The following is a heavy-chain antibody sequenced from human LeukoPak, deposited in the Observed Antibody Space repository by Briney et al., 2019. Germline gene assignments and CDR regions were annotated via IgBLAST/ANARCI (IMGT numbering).Heavy chain of an antibody. CDR2: INSDGSST. Sequence: GGTLRLSCAASGFTFSNYWMHWVRQAPGKGLVYVSRINSDGSSTNYAYFVQGLFTISKDTAKNTLYLEMNRPSADDTAGYYGARPVTGTYAPLEYWGQGTLVTVSS. J-gene: IGHJ4*02. CDR3: ARPVTGTYAPLEY. CDR1: GFTFSNYW. D-gene: IGHD1-1*01. V-gene: IGHV3-74*01.